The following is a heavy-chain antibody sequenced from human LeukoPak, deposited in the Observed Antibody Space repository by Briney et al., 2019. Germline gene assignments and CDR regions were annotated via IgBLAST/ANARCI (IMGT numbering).Heavy chain of an antibody. J-gene: IGHJ3*02. CDR2: IYHSGST. Sequence: SETLSLTCTVSGYSISSGYYWGWIRQPPGKGLEWIGSIYHSGSTYYNPSLKSRVTISVDTSKNQFSLKLSSVTAADTAVYYCARHDLPWAAFDIWGQGTMVTVSS. D-gene: IGHD3-3*01. V-gene: IGHV4-38-2*02. CDR1: GYSISSGYY. CDR3: ARHDLPWAAFDI.